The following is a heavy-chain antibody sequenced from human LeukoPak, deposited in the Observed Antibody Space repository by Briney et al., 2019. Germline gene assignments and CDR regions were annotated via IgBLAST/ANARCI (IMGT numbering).Heavy chain of an antibody. Sequence: ASVKVSCKASGYPFPGYYMHWVRPAPGQGLEWMGWINPNSGGTNYAQKFQGRVTMTRDTSISTAYMELSRLRSDDTAVYYCARGLGFGELPISWFDPWGQGTLVTVSS. V-gene: IGHV1-2*02. CDR2: INPNSGGT. D-gene: IGHD3-10*01. J-gene: IGHJ5*02. CDR1: GYPFPGYY. CDR3: ARGLGFGELPISWFDP.